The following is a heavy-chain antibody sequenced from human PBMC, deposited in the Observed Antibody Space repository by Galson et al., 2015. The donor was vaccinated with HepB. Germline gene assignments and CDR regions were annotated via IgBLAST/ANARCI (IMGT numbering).Heavy chain of an antibody. CDR2: ISYDGSNK. Sequence: SLRLSCAASGFTFSSYAMHWVRQAPGKGLEWVAVISYDGSNKYYADSVKGRFTISRDNSKNTLYLQMNSLRAEDTAVYYCAREAYYYDSSGYLHPSYYFDYWGQGTLVTVSS. CDR3: AREAYYYDSSGYLHPSYYFDY. CDR1: GFTFSSYA. D-gene: IGHD3-22*01. J-gene: IGHJ4*02. V-gene: IGHV3-30*04.